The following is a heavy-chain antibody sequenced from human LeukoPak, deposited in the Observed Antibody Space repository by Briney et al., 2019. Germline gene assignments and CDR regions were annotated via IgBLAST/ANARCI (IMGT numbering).Heavy chain of an antibody. CDR1: GGSISSYY. CDR2: IYYSGST. V-gene: IGHV4-59*05. D-gene: IGHD4-17*01. CDR3: ARPLRHDAFDI. Sequence: PSETLSLTCTVSGGSISSYYWSWIRQPPGKGLEWIGSIYYSGSTYYNPSLKSRVTISVDTSKNQFSLKLSSVTAADTAVYYCARPLRHDAFDIWGQGTMVTVSS. J-gene: IGHJ3*02.